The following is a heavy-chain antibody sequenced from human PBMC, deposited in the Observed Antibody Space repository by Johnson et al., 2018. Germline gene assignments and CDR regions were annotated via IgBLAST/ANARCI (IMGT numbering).Heavy chain of an antibody. CDR3: ATSGLDPQCLDQ. CDR1: EFTLTIYN. Sequence: QVQLVQSGAEVKKPGASVKVSCKASEFTLTIYNIHWVRQAPGQGLEWMGWMNPNSGNTAYAQKFQGRVTLTRTTSFSTAYMELSRLRTDDTAVYYCATSGLDPQCLDQWGQGTLVTVSS. CDR2: MNPNSGNT. V-gene: IGHV1-8*01. J-gene: IGHJ4*02. D-gene: IGHD3-10*01.